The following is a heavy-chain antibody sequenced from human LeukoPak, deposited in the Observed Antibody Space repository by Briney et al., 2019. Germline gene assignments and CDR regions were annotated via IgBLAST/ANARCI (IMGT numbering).Heavy chain of an antibody. CDR3: ASSLWFGELSTFDY. J-gene: IGHJ4*02. D-gene: IGHD3-10*01. Sequence: ASVKVSCKASGYTFTGYYIHWVRQAPGQGLEWMGWINPNNGGTNYAQKFQGRVTMTRDTSISTTYMELSSLRSEDTAVYYCASSLWFGELSTFDYWGQGTLVTVSS. CDR2: INPNNGGT. V-gene: IGHV1-2*02. CDR1: GYTFTGYY.